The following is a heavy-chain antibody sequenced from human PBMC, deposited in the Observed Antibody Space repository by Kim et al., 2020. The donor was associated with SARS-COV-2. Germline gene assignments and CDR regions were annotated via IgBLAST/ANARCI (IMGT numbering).Heavy chain of an antibody. V-gene: IGHV4-59*13. CDR3: ARPRSTGTTLGPFDI. CDR2: IHYSGTT. Sequence: SETLSLTCTVSDGSIRSYYWTWIWQPPGKGLEWLGYIHYSGTTKYNPSLSRRVTISIDTSKNQFSLKLSSVTTADTAVYYCARPRSTGTTLGPFDIWGQGTMVTVSS. D-gene: IGHD1-1*01. CDR1: DGSIRSYY. J-gene: IGHJ3*02.